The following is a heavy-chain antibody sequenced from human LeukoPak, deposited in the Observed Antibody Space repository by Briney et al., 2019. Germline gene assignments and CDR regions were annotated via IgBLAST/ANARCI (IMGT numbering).Heavy chain of an antibody. CDR3: ANYYGSGSYYYYGMDV. D-gene: IGHD3-10*01. CDR1: GFTFSSYG. CDR2: ISYDGSNK. Sequence: GGSLRLSCAASGFTFSSYGMHWVRQAPGKGLEWVAVISYDGSNKYYADSVKGRFTISRDNSKNTLYLRMNSLRAEDTAVYYCANYYGSGSYYYYGMDVWGQGTTVTVSS. J-gene: IGHJ6*02. V-gene: IGHV3-30*18.